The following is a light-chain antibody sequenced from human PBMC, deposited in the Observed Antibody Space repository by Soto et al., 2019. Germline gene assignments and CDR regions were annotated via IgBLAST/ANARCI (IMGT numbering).Light chain of an antibody. CDR2: DAS. J-gene: IGKJ4*01. Sequence: EIVLTQSPATLSLSPGERATLSCRASQSVSSNFAWYQQKPGQAPRLLIYDASTRATGIPARFSGSGSGTDFILTISSLQSEDFAVYYCQQYNQWPLTFGGGTKVDIK. CDR1: QSVSSN. CDR3: QQYNQWPLT. V-gene: IGKV3-15*01.